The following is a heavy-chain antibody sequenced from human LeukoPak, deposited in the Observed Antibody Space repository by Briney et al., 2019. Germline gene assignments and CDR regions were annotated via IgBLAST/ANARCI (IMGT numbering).Heavy chain of an antibody. D-gene: IGHD5-24*01. Sequence: GGSLRLSCVASGFTFTNYWMTWVRQAPGKGLGWVSYISSSGSTIYYADSVKGRFTISRDNSKNTLYLQMNSLRAEDTAVYYCARESMAGRAFDYWGQGTLVTVSS. CDR3: ARESMAGRAFDY. CDR2: ISSSGSTI. J-gene: IGHJ4*02. V-gene: IGHV3-48*01. CDR1: GFTFTNYW.